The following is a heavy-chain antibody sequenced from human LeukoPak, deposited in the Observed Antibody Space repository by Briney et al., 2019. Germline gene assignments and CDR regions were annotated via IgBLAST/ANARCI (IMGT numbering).Heavy chain of an antibody. V-gene: IGHV1-69*05. Sequence: GASVKVSCKASGGTFSSYAISWVRQAPGQGLEWMGGIIPIFGTANYAQKFQGRVTITTDESTSTAYMELNSLRSDDTAVFYCARVKSDEDTAMVPLGWLDPWGQGTLVTVSS. CDR3: ARVKSDEDTAMVPLGWLDP. CDR1: GGTFSSYA. J-gene: IGHJ5*02. CDR2: IIPIFGTA. D-gene: IGHD5-18*01.